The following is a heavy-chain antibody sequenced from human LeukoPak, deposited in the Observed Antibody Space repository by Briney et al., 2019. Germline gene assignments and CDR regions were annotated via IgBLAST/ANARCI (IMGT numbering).Heavy chain of an antibody. J-gene: IGHJ5*02. Sequence: SETLSLTCAVSGYSISSGYYCGWIRQPPGKGLEWIGNVYHSGSTYYNPSLKSRVTISVDTSKNQLSLKLSSLTAADTAVYYCARHEYSGSYYGLSWFDPWGQGTLVTVSS. CDR3: ARHEYSGSYYGLSWFDP. V-gene: IGHV4-38-2*01. D-gene: IGHD1-26*01. CDR1: GYSISSGYY. CDR2: VYHSGST.